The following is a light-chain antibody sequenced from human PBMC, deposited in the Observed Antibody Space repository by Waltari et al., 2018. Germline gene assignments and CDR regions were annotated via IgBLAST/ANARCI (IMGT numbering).Light chain of an antibody. CDR3: CSYARYSTPSWI. CDR1: SNEVVYNY. CDR2: EVK. J-gene: IGLJ2*01. V-gene: IGLV2-14*01. Sequence: QSALTQPASVSGSPGQSITIPCSGSSNEVVYNYVSWYQQRPGKAPKLMIYEVKNRPSGVSSRFSGSRSANTASLTISGLQAEDEADYFCCSYARYSTPSWIFGGGTKLTVL.